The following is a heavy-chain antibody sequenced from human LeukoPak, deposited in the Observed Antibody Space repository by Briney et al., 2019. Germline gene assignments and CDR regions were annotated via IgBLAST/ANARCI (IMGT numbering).Heavy chain of an antibody. J-gene: IGHJ4*02. CDR1: GYTFTGYY. CDR2: INPNSGGT. D-gene: IGHD3-10*01. V-gene: IGHV1-2*02. CDR3: ARGPYYGSGRRGYYFDY. Sequence: GASVKVSCKASGYTFTGYYMHWVRQAPGQGLEWMGWINPNSGGTNYAQKFQGRVTMTRDTSISTGYMELSRLRSDDTAVSYCARGPYYGSGRRGYYFDYWGQGTLFTVSS.